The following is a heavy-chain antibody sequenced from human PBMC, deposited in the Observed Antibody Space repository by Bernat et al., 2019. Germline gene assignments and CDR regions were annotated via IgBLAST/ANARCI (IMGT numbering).Heavy chain of an antibody. CDR1: GFTFSSYA. Sequence: EVQLLESGGGLVQPGGSLRLSCAASGFTFSSYAMSWVRQAPGKGLEWVSAISGSGGNTYYADAVQGRFTISRDNSKNTLYLQMNSLRAEDTAVYYCAKDRLGYCSSTSCYLDAFDIWGQGTMVTVSS. J-gene: IGHJ3*02. V-gene: IGHV3-23*01. D-gene: IGHD2-2*01. CDR3: AKDRLGYCSSTSCYLDAFDI. CDR2: ISGSGGNT.